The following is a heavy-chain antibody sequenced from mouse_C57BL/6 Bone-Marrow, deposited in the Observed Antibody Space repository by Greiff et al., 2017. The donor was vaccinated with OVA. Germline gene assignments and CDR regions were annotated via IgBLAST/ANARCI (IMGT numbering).Heavy chain of an antibody. J-gene: IGHJ3*01. D-gene: IGHD1-1*02. V-gene: IGHV1-62-2*01. Sequence: VQLKESGAELVKPGASVKLSCKASGYTFTEYTIHWVKQRSGQGLEWIGWFYPGSGSIKYNEKFKDKATLTADKSSSTVYMELSRLTSEDSAVYFCARHEEAHYGPCSFFAYWGQGTLVTVSA. CDR3: ARHEEAHYGPCSFFAY. CDR1: GYTFTEYT. CDR2: FYPGSGSI.